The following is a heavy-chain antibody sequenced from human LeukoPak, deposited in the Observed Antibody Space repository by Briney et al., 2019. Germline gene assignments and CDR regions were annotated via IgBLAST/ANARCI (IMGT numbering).Heavy chain of an antibody. CDR2: IYHSGST. J-gene: IGHJ4*02. V-gene: IGHV4-4*02. CDR3: ASQDPGYSYGYYFDY. Sequence: SGTLSLTCAGSGGSISSSNWWSWVRQPPGKGLEWIGEIYHSGSTNYNPSLKSRVTISVDKSKNQFSLKLSSVTAADTAVYYCASQDPGYSYGYYFDYWGQGTLVTVSS. CDR1: GGSISSSNW. D-gene: IGHD5-18*01.